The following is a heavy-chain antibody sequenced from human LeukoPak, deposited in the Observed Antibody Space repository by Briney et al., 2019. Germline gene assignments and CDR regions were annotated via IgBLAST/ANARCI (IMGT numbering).Heavy chain of an antibody. J-gene: IGHJ3*02. V-gene: IGHV3-30*02. D-gene: IGHD6-6*01. CDR2: IRYDGSNK. CDR1: GFTFSSYG. CDR3: AKEEGTSIAARINAFDI. Sequence: GGSLRLSCAASGFTFSSYGMLWVRQAPGKGLEWVAFIRYDGSNKYYADSVRGRFTISRDNSKNTLYLQMNSLRAEDTAVYYCAKEEGTSIAARINAFDIWGQGTMVTVS.